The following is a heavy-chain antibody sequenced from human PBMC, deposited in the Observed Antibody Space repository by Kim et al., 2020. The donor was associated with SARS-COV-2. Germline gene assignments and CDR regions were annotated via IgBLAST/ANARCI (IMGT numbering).Heavy chain of an antibody. V-gene: IGHV3-53*04. D-gene: IGHD6-13*01. J-gene: IGHJ4*02. CDR3: ARVTYSSSWYYFDY. Sequence: GGSLRLSCAASGFTVSSNYMSWVRQAPGKGLEWVSVIYSGGSTYYADSVKGRFTISRHNSKNTLYLQMNSLRAEDTAVYYCARVTYSSSWYYFDYWGQGTLVTVSS. CDR2: IYSGGST. CDR1: GFTVSSNY.